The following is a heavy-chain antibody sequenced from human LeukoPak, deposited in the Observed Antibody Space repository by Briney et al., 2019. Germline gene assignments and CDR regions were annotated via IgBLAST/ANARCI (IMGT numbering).Heavy chain of an antibody. J-gene: IGHJ6*03. Sequence: ASVKVSCKTSGYTFTRYGVDWVRQAPGQGLEWMGGIIPIFGTANYAQKFQGRVTITTDESTSTAYMELSSLRSEDTAVYYCASGTPFTVTKGESWKKKNYYYYYYMDVWGKGTTVTVSS. CDR2: IIPIFGTA. V-gene: IGHV1-69*05. CDR1: GYTFTRYG. CDR3: ASGTPFTVTKGESWKKKNYYYYYYMDV. D-gene: IGHD4-17*01.